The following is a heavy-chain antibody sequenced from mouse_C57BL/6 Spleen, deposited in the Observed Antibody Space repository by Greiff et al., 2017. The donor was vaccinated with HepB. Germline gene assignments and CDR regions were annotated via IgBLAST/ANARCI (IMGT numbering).Heavy chain of an antibody. Sequence: QVQLQQSGLGLVQSSQSLSTTCTASGFSLTSYGVHWVRQSPGKGLEWLGVIWSGGSTDYNAAFISRLSISKDNSKRQVFFKMNSLHADDTAIYFCARNWEEYYFDYWGQGTTLTFSS. D-gene: IGHD4-1*01. CDR2: IWSGGST. J-gene: IGHJ2*01. CDR1: GFSLTSYG. CDR3: ARNWEEYYFDY. V-gene: IGHV2-2*01.